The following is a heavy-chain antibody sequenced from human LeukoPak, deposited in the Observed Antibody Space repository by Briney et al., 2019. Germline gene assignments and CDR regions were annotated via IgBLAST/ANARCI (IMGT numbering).Heavy chain of an antibody. V-gene: IGHV1-2*02. Sequence: ASVKVSCKASGYTFTGYYMHWVRQAPGQGLEWMGWINPNSGGTNYAQKFQGRVTMTRDTSISTAYMELSRLRSDDTAVYYCARVACSSTSCYAGLYYFDYWGQGTLVTVSS. CDR2: INPNSGGT. J-gene: IGHJ4*02. CDR3: ARVACSSTSCYAGLYYFDY. CDR1: GYTFTGYY. D-gene: IGHD2-2*01.